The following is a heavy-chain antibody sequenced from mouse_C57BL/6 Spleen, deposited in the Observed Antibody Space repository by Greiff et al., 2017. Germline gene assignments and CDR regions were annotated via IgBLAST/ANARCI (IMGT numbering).Heavy chain of an antibody. CDR3: ARDGRGKNYFDY. Sequence: QVQLQQPGAELVRPGSSVKLSCKASGYTFTSYWMHWVKQRPIQGLEWIGNIDPSDSETHYNQKFKDKATLTVDKSSSTAYMQRSSLTSEDSAVYYCARDGRGKNYFDYWGQGTTLTVSS. J-gene: IGHJ2*01. D-gene: IGHD1-1*01. CDR1: GYTFTSYW. V-gene: IGHV1-52*01. CDR2: IDPSDSET.